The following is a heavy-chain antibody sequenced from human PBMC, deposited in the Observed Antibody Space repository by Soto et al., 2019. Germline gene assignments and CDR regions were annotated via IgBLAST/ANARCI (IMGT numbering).Heavy chain of an antibody. CDR1: VGSISSSNW. CDR2: IYHSGST. J-gene: IGHJ6*02. CDR3: ARDLTYYYDSSGYSNYYYYSGMDA. Sequence: SETLSLTCAVSVGSISSSNWWSWVRQPPGKGLEWIGEIYHSGSTNYNPSLKSRVTISVDKSKNQFSLKLSSVTAADTAVYYCARDLTYYYDSSGYSNYYYYSGMDAWGQGTTVTISS. V-gene: IGHV4-4*02. D-gene: IGHD3-22*01.